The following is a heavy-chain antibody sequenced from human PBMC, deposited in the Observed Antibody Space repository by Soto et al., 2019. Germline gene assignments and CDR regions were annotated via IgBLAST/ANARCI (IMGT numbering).Heavy chain of an antibody. V-gene: IGHV3-30-3*01. Sequence: LRLSCAASGFRFSSYALHWVRQAPGKGLEWVAVISSDGSSKTYADSVKGRFTISRDNSKNTLFLQMNSLRAEDTAVYYCARDQVNYDILTGHYPRWFDPWGQGTLVTVSS. D-gene: IGHD3-9*01. CDR3: ARDQVNYDILTGHYPRWFDP. CDR1: GFRFSSYA. J-gene: IGHJ5*02. CDR2: ISSDGSSK.